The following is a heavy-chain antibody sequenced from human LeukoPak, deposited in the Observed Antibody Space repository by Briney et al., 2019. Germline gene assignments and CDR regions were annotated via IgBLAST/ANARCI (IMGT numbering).Heavy chain of an antibody. D-gene: IGHD4-17*01. CDR2: IYYSGST. J-gene: IGHJ6*02. Sequence: SETLSLTCTVSGGSMSPYHWGWIRQPPGKGLEWTGYIYYSGSTNYNPSLNSRVTISVDTSKNQFSLKLSSVTAADTAVYYCARGHYGDYVPAYYYYGMDVWGQGTTVTVSS. CDR1: GGSMSPYH. V-gene: IGHV4-59*12. CDR3: ARGHYGDYVPAYYYYGMDV.